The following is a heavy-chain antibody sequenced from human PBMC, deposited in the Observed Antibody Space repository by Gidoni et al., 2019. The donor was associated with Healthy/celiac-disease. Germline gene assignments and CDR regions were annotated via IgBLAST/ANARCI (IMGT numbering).Heavy chain of an antibody. J-gene: IGHJ4*02. CDR2: ISSSSSYT. CDR1: GSAFCDYY. Sequence: QVRLVELGGGLVTPGGSLRPPSAASGSAFCDYYLGWIREAPGKGLEWVSYISSSSSYTNDADSEKGRFTIARDNAKNSLYLQMNSLRAEDAAFYYCARVYVSAIVGLVRDYYFDYWGQGTLVTVSS. CDR3: ARVYVSAIVGLVRDYYFDY. V-gene: IGHV3-11*06. D-gene: IGHD3-3*01.